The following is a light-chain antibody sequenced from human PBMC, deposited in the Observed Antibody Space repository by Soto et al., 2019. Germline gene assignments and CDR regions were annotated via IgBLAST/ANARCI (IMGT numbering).Light chain of an antibody. CDR3: QQYNNWPPNYT. CDR2: GAS. Sequence: EIVMTQSPATLSVSPGERATLSCRASQSVSSNLAWYQQKPGQAPRLLIYGASTRATGIPARFSGSASGTEFTLTLSSLQSEDFAVYYCQQYNNWPPNYTFGPGTKVDIK. CDR1: QSVSSN. V-gene: IGKV3-15*01. J-gene: IGKJ3*01.